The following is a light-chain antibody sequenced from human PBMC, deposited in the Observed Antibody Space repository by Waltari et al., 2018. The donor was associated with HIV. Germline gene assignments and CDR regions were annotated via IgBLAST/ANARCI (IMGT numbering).Light chain of an antibody. Sequence: QSALTQPASVSGSPGQSITISCTGTSFDIYGYNFVSWFQPHPGNAPQVIIYDVSTPPSGVSYRCSGSKSGNTASLTISGLQPEDEAEYYCISYISSSTPVFGGGTKLTVL. CDR2: DVS. CDR1: SFDIYGYNF. J-gene: IGLJ3*02. V-gene: IGLV2-14*01. CDR3: ISYISSSTPV.